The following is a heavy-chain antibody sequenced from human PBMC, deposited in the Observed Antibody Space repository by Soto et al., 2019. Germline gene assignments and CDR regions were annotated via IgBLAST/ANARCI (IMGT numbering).Heavy chain of an antibody. J-gene: IGHJ4*02. Sequence: ASVKVSCKASGYIFTSYYIHWVRQAPGQGLEWMGWINPFDGSRMFAQSFQGRVTMTRDTSTSTVYMKVSSLRSEDTAVYYCSRVDPGETSPFDHWGQGTLVTVSS. V-gene: IGHV1-46*03. CDR3: SRVDPGETSPFDH. CDR1: GYIFTSYY. CDR2: INPFDGSR. D-gene: IGHD3-10*01.